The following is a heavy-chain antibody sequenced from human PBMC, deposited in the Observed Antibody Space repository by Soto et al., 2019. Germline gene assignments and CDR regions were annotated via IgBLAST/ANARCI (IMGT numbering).Heavy chain of an antibody. D-gene: IGHD2-21*02. CDR2: VSSTGST. CDR1: GESFSGYY. Sequence: SETLSLTCAVYGESFSGYYWSWIRQSPGKGLEWIVSVSSTGSTVYNPSLTSRVTISVDTSKNQFSLKLSSVTAADTAVYYCAREGVTRNYYYYGMDVWGQGTTVTVSS. CDR3: AREGVTRNYYYYGMDV. J-gene: IGHJ6*02. V-gene: IGHV4-59*01.